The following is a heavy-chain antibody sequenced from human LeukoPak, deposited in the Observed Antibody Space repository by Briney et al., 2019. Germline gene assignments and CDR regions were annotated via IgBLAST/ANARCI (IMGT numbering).Heavy chain of an antibody. CDR1: GFTFDDYG. J-gene: IGHJ6*03. Sequence: GGSLRLSCAASGFTFDDYGMSWVRQAPGKGLEWVSGINWNGGRAGHADSVKGRFTISRDNAKNSLYLQMNSLRAEDTALYYCARSGSGGSWFYYYYMDVWGKGTTVTVSS. D-gene: IGHD2-15*01. CDR2: INWNGGRA. CDR3: ARSGSGGSWFYYYYMDV. V-gene: IGHV3-20*04.